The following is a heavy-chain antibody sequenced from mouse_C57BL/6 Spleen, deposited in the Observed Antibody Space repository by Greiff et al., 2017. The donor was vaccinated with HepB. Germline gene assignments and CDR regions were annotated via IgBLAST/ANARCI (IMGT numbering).Heavy chain of an antibody. D-gene: IGHD2-3*01. CDR2: IYPRSGNT. V-gene: IGHV1-81*01. Sequence: QVQLQQSGAELARPGASVKLSCKASGYTFTSYGISWVKQRTGQGLEWIGEIYPRSGNTYYNEKFKGKATLTADKSSSTAYMELRSLTSEDSAVYFCARRPDGYYWYFDVWGTGTTVTVSS. CDR3: ARRPDGYYWYFDV. CDR1: GYTFTSYG. J-gene: IGHJ1*03.